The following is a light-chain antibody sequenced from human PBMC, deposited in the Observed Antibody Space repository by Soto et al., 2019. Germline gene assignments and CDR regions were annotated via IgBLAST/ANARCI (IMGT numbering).Light chain of an antibody. CDR1: QSVSNNY. J-gene: IGKJ5*01. CDR3: QKYGYSPIT. CDR2: GAS. Sequence: EIVLTQSPDTLSLSPGERATLSCRASQSVSNNYLAWYQQKPGQAPRLLIYGASSRATGIADRFSGSGSGTDFTLTISRLEPEDFALYYCQKYGYSPITLGQGTRREIK. V-gene: IGKV3-20*01.